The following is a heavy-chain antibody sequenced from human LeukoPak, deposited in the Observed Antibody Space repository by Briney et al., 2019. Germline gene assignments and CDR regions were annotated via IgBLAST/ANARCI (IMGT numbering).Heavy chain of an antibody. CDR2: IYTSGST. D-gene: IGHD2-15*01. J-gene: IGHJ4*02. CDR1: GGSISSGSYY. Sequence: SETLSLTCTVSGGSISSGSYYWSWIRQPAGKGLECIGRIYTSGSTNYNPSLKSRVAISVDTSKNQFSLKLSSVTAADTAVYYCATHCSGGSCYGAAGRVDDYWGQGTLVTVSS. CDR3: ATHCSGGSCYGAAGRVDDY. V-gene: IGHV4-61*02.